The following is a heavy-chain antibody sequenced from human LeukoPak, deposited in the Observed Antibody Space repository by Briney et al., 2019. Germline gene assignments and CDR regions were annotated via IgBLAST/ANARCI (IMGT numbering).Heavy chain of an antibody. V-gene: IGHV4-34*01. D-gene: IGHD3-10*01. CDR2: INHSGST. CDR3: ATGAIYYYGSANNWFDP. CDR1: GGSFSGYY. Sequence: KPAETLSLTCAVYGGSFSGYYWSWIRQPPGKGLEWVGEINHSGSTNYNPSLKSRVTISVDPSKNQFSLKLSSVTAADTAAYYCATGAIYYYGSANNWFDPWGQGTLVTVSS. J-gene: IGHJ5*02.